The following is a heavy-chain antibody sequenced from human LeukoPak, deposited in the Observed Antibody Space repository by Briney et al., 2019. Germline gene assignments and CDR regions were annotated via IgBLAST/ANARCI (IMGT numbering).Heavy chain of an antibody. D-gene: IGHD3-22*01. Sequence: GGSLRLSCEVSGFTFSSYAMHWVRQAPGKGLEYVSAISYNGRGTHYAHSVKGRFTISRDNSRNTVSLQMNTLRAEDTAVYYCARGNSYDSSGYPEYFQNWGQGTLVTVSS. J-gene: IGHJ1*01. CDR1: GFTFSSYA. V-gene: IGHV3-64*01. CDR3: ARGNSYDSSGYPEYFQN. CDR2: ISYNGRGT.